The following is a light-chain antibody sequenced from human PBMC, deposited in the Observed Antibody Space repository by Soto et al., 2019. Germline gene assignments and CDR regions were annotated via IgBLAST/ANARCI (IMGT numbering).Light chain of an antibody. CDR1: QSLLGSDGNTY. V-gene: IGKV2-30*01. Sequence: DVVMTQSPLSLPVTLGQPASISCRSSQSLLGSDGNTYLNWYHQRPGQSPRRLIYKVSNRDSGVPDRFSGSGSGTDFTLKISGVEAEDVGVYYCMEGSHWPPWTFGQGTKVEIK. CDR3: MEGSHWPPWT. J-gene: IGKJ1*01. CDR2: KVS.